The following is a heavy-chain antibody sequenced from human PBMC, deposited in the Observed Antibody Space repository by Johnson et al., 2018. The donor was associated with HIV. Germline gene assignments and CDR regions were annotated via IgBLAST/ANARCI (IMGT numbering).Heavy chain of an antibody. CDR2: IFSGGST. D-gene: IGHD3-22*01. V-gene: IGHV3-66*01. Sequence: VQLVESGGGLVQPGGSLRLSCAASGFTVSSNYMTWVRQAPGKGLEWVSVIFSGGSTYYADSVKGRFTISRDNSKNTLYLQMNSLRAGDTAVDYCARGVGLVDGMIVDAFDIWGQGTMVTVSS. J-gene: IGHJ3*02. CDR1: GFTVSSNY. CDR3: ARGVGLVDGMIVDAFDI.